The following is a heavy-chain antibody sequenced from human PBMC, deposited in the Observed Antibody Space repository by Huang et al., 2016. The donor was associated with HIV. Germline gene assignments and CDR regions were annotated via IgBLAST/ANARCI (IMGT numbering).Heavy chain of an antibody. CDR3: ARRFSSSSGYFDY. J-gene: IGHJ4*02. CDR1: GYSFSSYW. V-gene: IGHV5-51*01. Sequence: VQLVQSGAEVKKPGESLKISCKGSGYSFSSYWIAWVRQMPGKSLEWMRIISPDDSETTYSPSFEGQVTISAEKSIGTDYLKWSSLKASDTAMYYCARRFSSSSGYFDYWGQGSLVTVSS. CDR2: ISPDDSET. D-gene: IGHD6-6*01.